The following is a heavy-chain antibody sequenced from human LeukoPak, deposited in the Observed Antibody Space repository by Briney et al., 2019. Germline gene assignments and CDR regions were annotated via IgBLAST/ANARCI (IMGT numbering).Heavy chain of an antibody. CDR2: IIPIFGTA. V-gene: IGHV1-69*13. D-gene: IGHD3-22*01. CDR3: ARASYYDGTSNYYDSSGYYYFDY. Sequence: SVKVSCKASGGTFSSYAISWVRQAPGQGLEWMGGIIPIFGTANYAQKFQGRVTITADESTSTAYMELSSLRSEDTAVYYCARASYYDGTSNYYDSSGYYYFDYWGQGTLVTVPS. CDR1: GGTFSSYA. J-gene: IGHJ4*02.